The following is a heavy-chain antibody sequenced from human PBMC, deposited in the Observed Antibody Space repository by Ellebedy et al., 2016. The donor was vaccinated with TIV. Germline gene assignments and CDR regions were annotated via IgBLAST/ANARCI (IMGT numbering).Heavy chain of an antibody. CDR1: GFTFSSYA. D-gene: IGHD5-18*01. Sequence: GESLKISCAASGFTFSSYAMSWVRQAPGKGLEWVSHISGSGGSTSFADSVKGRFTISRDNSKNTLYLQMKSLRAEDTAVYYCALHGRNSYGYFDYWGQGALVTVSS. V-gene: IGHV3-23*01. J-gene: IGHJ4*02. CDR3: ALHGRNSYGYFDY. CDR2: ISGSGGST.